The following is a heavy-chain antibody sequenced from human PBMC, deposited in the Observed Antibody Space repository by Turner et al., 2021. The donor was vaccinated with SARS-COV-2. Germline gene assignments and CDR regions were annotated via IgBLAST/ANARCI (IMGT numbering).Heavy chain of an antibody. Sequence: QVQLVQSGAEVKKPGSSVKVSCKATGGPLSSYTSSWVRQAPGQGLEGMGSIIPILGITNYAQKFQGRVTITEDKFTSTAYMDMNRLRSEDTAVYYCASRWFGELPFDYWGQGTLVTVSS. D-gene: IGHD3-10*01. V-gene: IGHV1-69*02. CDR3: ASRWFGELPFDY. CDR2: IIPILGIT. J-gene: IGHJ4*02. CDR1: GGPLSSYT.